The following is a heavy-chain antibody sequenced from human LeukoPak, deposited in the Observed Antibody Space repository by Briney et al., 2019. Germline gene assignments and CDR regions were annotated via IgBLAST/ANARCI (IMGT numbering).Heavy chain of an antibody. D-gene: IGHD2-2*02. CDR2: FYYSGST. CDR3: ARAYCSSTSCYTFDY. Sequence: SETLSLTCTVSGGSIINSTYYWGWIRQSPGKGLEWIGSFYYSGSTYYNPSLKSRVTISVDTSKNQFSLKLSSVTAADTAVYYCARAYCSSTSCYTFDYWGQGTLVTVSS. V-gene: IGHV4-39*07. CDR1: GGSIINSTYY. J-gene: IGHJ4*02.